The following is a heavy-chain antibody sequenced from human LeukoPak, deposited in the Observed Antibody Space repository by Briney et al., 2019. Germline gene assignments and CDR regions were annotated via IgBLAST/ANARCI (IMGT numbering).Heavy chain of an antibody. CDR2: INPNSGGT. CDR1: GYTFTGYY. D-gene: IGHD6-13*01. CDR3: ARDEFGRPPLAAAVDY. J-gene: IGHJ4*02. Sequence: ASVKVSCKASGYTFTGYYMHWVRQAPGQGLEWMGWINPNSGGTNYAQKFQGRVTMTRDTSISTAYMELSRLRSDDTAVYYCARDEFGRPPLAAAVDYWGQGTLVTVSS. V-gene: IGHV1-2*02.